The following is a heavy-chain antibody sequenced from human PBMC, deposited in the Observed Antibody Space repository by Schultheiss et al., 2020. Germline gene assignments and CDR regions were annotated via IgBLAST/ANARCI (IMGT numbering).Heavy chain of an antibody. J-gene: IGHJ3*02. CDR3: ARSELELPLRDAFDI. D-gene: IGHD1-7*01. CDR2: IYYSGST. V-gene: IGHV4-59*12. Sequence: SETLSLTCTVSGGSISSYYWSWIRQHPGKGLEWIGYIYYSGSTYYNPSLKSRVTISVDTSKNQFSLKLSSVTAADTAVYYCARSELELPLRDAFDIWGQGTMVTVSS. CDR1: GGSISSYY.